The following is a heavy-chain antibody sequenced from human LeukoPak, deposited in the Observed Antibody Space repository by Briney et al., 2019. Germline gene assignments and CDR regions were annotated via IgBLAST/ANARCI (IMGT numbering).Heavy chain of an antibody. CDR1: GFPFKGYA. D-gene: IGHD3-22*01. CDR2: ITGNGYYT. CDR3: AKDGLYYDGSAHVYYFDY. J-gene: IGHJ4*02. V-gene: IGHV3-23*01. Sequence: PGGPLRLSCAASGFPFKGYAMPWVRQAPGKGLEWVSSITGNGYYTYYMDSVKGRFTISRDNSKNNLYLQMSSLRGEDTALYYCAKDGLYYDGSAHVYYFDYWGQGTLVAVSS.